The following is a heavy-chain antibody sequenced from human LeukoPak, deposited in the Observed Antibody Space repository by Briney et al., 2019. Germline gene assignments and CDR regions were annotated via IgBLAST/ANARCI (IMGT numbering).Heavy chain of an antibody. CDR3: ARDRGYSYPLDY. Sequence: GGSLRLSCAASGFTFSSYWMHWVRQAPGKGLVWVSRINSDGSSTSYADSVKGRFTISRDNAKNTLYLQMNSLRAEDTAAYYCARDRGYSYPLDYWGQGTLVTVSS. CDR2: INSDGSST. CDR1: GFTFSSYW. D-gene: IGHD5-18*01. V-gene: IGHV3-74*01. J-gene: IGHJ4*02.